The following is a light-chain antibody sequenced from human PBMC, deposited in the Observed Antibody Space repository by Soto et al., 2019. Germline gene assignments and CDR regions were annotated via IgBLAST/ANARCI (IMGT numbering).Light chain of an antibody. V-gene: IGKV1-33*01. Sequence: DFQMTQSPASLSAYVGDRVTTACQASQDIATFLNWYQQKPGRAPKVLIYDASNLEAGVPSRFSGGGSGTDFTLTISTLQTEDIATYYCQQYHNPALTFGGGTKVEIK. CDR1: QDIATF. CDR3: QQYHNPALT. J-gene: IGKJ4*01. CDR2: DAS.